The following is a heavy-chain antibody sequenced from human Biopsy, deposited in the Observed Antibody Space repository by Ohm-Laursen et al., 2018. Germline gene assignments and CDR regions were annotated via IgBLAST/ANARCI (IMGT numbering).Heavy chain of an antibody. J-gene: IGHJ4*02. V-gene: IGHV3-7*01. D-gene: IGHD2-15*01. CDR1: GFAFSSFW. CDR2: IKQDGSEK. Sequence: GSLRLSCSASGFAFSSFWLCWFRQAPGKGLEWVANIKQDGSEKNYEDSVKGRFTISRDNAKNSLLLQMNRLRVEDTAVYYCARAYSRGDYWGQGTLVTVSS. CDR3: ARAYSRGDY.